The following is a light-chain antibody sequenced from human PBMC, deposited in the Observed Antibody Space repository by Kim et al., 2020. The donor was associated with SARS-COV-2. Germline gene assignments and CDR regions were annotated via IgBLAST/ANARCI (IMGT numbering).Light chain of an antibody. Sequence: EIVMTQSPATLSVSPGERATLSCRASQSVSSNLAWYQQKPGQAPRLLIYGASTRATGIPARFSGSGSGTEFTLNISSLQSEDLAVYYCQQYNNWPPWTFGQGTKVDIK. CDR3: QQYNNWPPWT. V-gene: IGKV3-15*01. CDR2: GAS. J-gene: IGKJ1*01. CDR1: QSVSSN.